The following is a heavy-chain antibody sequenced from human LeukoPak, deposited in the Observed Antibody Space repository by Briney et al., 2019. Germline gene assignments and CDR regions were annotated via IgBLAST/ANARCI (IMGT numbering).Heavy chain of an antibody. Sequence: HPGRSLRLSCAASGFTFSSYAMHWVRRAPGKGLEWVAVISYDGSNKYYADSVKGRLTISRDNSKNTLYLQMNSLRAEDTAVYYCARAAGGYRGYFDYWGQGTLVTVSS. V-gene: IGHV3-30*04. D-gene: IGHD5-12*01. CDR2: ISYDGSNK. CDR1: GFTFSSYA. CDR3: ARAAGGYRGYFDY. J-gene: IGHJ4*02.